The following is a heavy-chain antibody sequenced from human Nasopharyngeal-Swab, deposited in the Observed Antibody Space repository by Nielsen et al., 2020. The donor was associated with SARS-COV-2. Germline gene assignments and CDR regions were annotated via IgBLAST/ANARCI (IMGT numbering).Heavy chain of an antibody. CDR2: IYPGDSDT. Sequence: GESLKISCKGSGYSFTSYWIDWVRQMPGKGLEWMGIIYPGDSDTRYSPSFQGQVTISADKSISTAYLQWSSLKASDTAMYYCARGLYLGELSPKTPFDYWGQGTLVTVSS. CDR3: ARGLYLGELSPKTPFDY. D-gene: IGHD3-16*02. J-gene: IGHJ4*02. CDR1: GYSFTSYW. V-gene: IGHV5-51*01.